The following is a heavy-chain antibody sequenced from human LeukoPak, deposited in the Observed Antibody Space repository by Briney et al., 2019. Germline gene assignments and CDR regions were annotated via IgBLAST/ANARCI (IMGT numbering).Heavy chain of an antibody. CDR1: GFTFSTYA. CDR3: TKAVTTYDVEGFDY. Sequence: GGSLRLSCAASGFTFSTYAMSWVRQAPGKGLECVSDISGSGGRTYYADSVKGRFTISRDNSKNILYLQMSSLRAEDTAVHFCTKAVTTYDVEGFDYWGQGTLVTVSS. J-gene: IGHJ4*02. D-gene: IGHD4-17*01. CDR2: ISGSGGRT. V-gene: IGHV3-23*01.